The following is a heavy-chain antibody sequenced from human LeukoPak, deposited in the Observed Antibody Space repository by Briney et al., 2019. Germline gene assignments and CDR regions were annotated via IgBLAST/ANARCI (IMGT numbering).Heavy chain of an antibody. CDR2: IYYSGST. Sequence: PSETLSLTCTVSGGSISSSNYYWGWIRQPPGKGLEWIGSIYYSGSTYCNPSLKGRVTISVDTSKNQFSLKLSSVTAADTAVYYCARGMRHFDYWGQGTLVTVSS. V-gene: IGHV4-39*01. CDR3: ARGMRHFDY. CDR1: GGSISSSNYY. J-gene: IGHJ4*02.